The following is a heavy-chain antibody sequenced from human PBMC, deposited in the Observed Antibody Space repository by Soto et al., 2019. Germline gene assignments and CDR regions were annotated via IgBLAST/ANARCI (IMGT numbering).Heavy chain of an antibody. CDR2: IYYSGST. CDR3: ARSRSGYSNDAFDI. J-gene: IGHJ3*02. D-gene: IGHD3-22*01. Sequence: QVQLQESGPGLVKPSQTLSLTCTVSGGSISSGGYYWSWIRQHPGKGLEWIGYIYYSGSTYYNPSLKSRVFISIDTSKNLFSLKLSSVTAADTAVYYCARSRSGYSNDAFDIWGQGTMVTVSS. CDR1: GGSISSGGYY. V-gene: IGHV4-31*03.